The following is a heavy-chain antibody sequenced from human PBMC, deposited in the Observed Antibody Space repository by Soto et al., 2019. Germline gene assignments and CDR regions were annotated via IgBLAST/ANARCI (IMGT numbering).Heavy chain of an antibody. J-gene: IGHJ5*02. CDR1: GGSISSSSYY. Sequence: PSETLSLTCTVSGGSISSSSYYWGRIRQHPGKGLEWIGSIYYSGSTYYNPSLKSRVTISVDTSKNQFSLKLSSVTAADTAVYYCATEVSRTIVVVPAAIRPLNWFGPWGQGTLVTVPQ. CDR2: IYYSGST. CDR3: ATEVSRTIVVVPAAIRPLNWFGP. D-gene: IGHD2-2*01. V-gene: IGHV4-39*02.